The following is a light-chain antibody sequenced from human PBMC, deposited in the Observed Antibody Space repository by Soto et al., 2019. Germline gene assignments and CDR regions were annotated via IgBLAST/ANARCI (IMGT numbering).Light chain of an antibody. CDR1: SSNIGGTNY. CDR2: SNN. V-gene: IGLV1-47*02. J-gene: IGLJ2*01. Sequence: QSVLTQPSPASGTPGQRVLISCSGRSSNIGGTNYAYWYQQLPGAAPKLLMHSNNLRPSGVPERISGSKSGTSASLAITVLRSEDEAVYDCASWDDRLGAVIFGGGTKVT. CDR3: ASWDDRLGAVI.